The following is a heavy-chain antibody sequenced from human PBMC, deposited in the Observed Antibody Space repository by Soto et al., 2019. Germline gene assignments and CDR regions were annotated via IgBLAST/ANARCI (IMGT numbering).Heavy chain of an antibody. D-gene: IGHD3-22*01. CDR3: ARDSFYPYYYDSSGFPV. CDR2: IYYSGST. J-gene: IGHJ4*02. V-gene: IGHV4-31*03. CDR1: GGSISSGGYY. Sequence: LSLTCTVSGGSISSGGYYWSWIRQHPGKGLEWIGYIYYSGSTYYNPSLKSRVTISVDTSKNQFSLKLSSVTAADTAVYYCARDSFYPYYYDSSGFPVWGQGTLVTVSS.